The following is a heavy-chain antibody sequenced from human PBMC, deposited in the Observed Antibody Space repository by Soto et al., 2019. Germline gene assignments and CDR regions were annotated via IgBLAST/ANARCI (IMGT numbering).Heavy chain of an antibody. Sequence: PSETLSLTCTVSGGSISSSSYYWGWIRQPPGLGLEWIGSIYYSGSTYYNPSLKRRVTISVDTSKNQFSLKLSSVTAADTAVYYCALVVVEYSSSSGLGWFDPWGQGTLVTVSS. J-gene: IGHJ5*02. CDR2: IYYSGST. CDR1: GGSISSSSYY. CDR3: ALVVVEYSSSSGLGWFDP. D-gene: IGHD6-6*01. V-gene: IGHV4-39*01.